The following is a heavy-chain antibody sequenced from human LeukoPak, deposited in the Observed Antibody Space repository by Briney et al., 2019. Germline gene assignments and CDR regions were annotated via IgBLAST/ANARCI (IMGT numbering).Heavy chain of an antibody. CDR2: ISSSSSYI. V-gene: IGHV3-21*01. CDR1: GFAFRSYT. Sequence: GGSLRLSCAASGFAFRSYTMNWVRQAPGKGLEWVSSISSSSSYIYYADSMKGRFTISRDNAKNSLYLQMNSLRAEDTAVYYCARDRVVAPYYFDYWRQGTLVTVSS. D-gene: IGHD5-12*01. CDR3: ARDRVVAPYYFDY. J-gene: IGHJ4*02.